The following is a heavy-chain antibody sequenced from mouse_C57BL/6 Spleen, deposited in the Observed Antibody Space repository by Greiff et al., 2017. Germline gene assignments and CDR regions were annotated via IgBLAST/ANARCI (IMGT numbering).Heavy chain of an antibody. CDR1: GYTFTSYD. CDR3: ARALYYYGSSYEGYAMDY. J-gene: IGHJ4*01. Sequence: VQGVESGPELVKPGASVKLSCKASGYTFTSYDINWVKQRPGQGLEWLGWIYPRDGSTKYNEKFKGQATLTVDTSASTAYMELHSLTSEDSAVYFCARALYYYGSSYEGYAMDYWGQGTSVTVSS. CDR2: IYPRDGST. V-gene: IGHV1-85*01. D-gene: IGHD1-1*01.